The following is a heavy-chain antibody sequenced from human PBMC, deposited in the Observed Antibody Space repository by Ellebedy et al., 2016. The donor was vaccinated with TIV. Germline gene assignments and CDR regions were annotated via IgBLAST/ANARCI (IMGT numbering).Heavy chain of an antibody. D-gene: IGHD6-13*01. CDR3: ARGIDSSSWYW. V-gene: IGHV4-4*07. Sequence: SETLSLXCTVSGGSISSYYWSWIRQPAGKGLEWIGRIYTSGSTNYNPSLKSRVTMSVDTSKNQFSLKLSSVTAADTAVHYCARGIDSSSWYWWGQGTLVTVSS. CDR1: GGSISSYY. J-gene: IGHJ4*02. CDR2: IYTSGST.